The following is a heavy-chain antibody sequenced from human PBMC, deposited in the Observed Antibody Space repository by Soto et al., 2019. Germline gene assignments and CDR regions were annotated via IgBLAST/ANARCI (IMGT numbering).Heavy chain of an antibody. J-gene: IGHJ4*02. CDR2: ITVGSGNT. CDR3: ARPSSYGRYYYFDP. V-gene: IGHV1-18*04. Sequence: ASVKVSCKASGDAFTRHSLTWVRQAPGQGPEGMGWITVGSGNTHYAQKFQGRVSMTTDTATSTAYMQLWSLRSDDTAVYYCARPSSYGRYYYFDPWGQGTPVTVSS. CDR1: GDAFTRHS. D-gene: IGHD1-26*01.